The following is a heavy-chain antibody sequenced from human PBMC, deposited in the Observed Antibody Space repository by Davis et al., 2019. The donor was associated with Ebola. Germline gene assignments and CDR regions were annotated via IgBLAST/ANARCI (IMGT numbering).Heavy chain of an antibody. Sequence: HTGGSLRLSCAASGFTFSSYWMHWVRQAPGKGLVWVSRINSDGSSTSYADSVKGRFTISRDNAKNTLYLQMNSLRAEDTAVYYYASVLRYSYGLGYWGQGTLVTVSS. CDR1: GFTFSSYW. CDR3: ASVLRYSYGLGY. V-gene: IGHV3-74*01. J-gene: IGHJ4*02. D-gene: IGHD5-18*01. CDR2: INSDGSST.